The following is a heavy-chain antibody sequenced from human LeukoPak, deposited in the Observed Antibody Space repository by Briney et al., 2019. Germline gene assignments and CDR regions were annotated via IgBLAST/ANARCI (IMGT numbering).Heavy chain of an antibody. CDR2: IYYSGNA. J-gene: IGHJ3*02. D-gene: IGHD6-19*01. V-gene: IGHV4-59*01. CDR1: GGSISNYY. CDR3: ARSASKDHI. Sequence: SAALSLTCTVSGGSISNYYWSWIRQPPGKGLEWIGYIYYSGNANYNPSLKSRVTISVDTSKNQFSLKLNSVTAADTAVYYCARSASKDHIWGQGTMVTVSS.